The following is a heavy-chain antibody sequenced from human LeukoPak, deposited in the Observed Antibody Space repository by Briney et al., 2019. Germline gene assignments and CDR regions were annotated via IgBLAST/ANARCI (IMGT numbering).Heavy chain of an antibody. D-gene: IGHD3-10*01. CDR1: GITFSSYG. CDR3: ARGPGLLWFGADWFDP. Sequence: GGSLRLSCAASGITFSSYGMSWVRQAPGKGLEWVSAISGSGGSTYYADSVKGRFTISRDNSKNTLYLQMNSLRAKDTAVYYCARGPGLLWFGADWFDPWGQGTLVTVSS. CDR2: ISGSGGST. V-gene: IGHV3-23*01. J-gene: IGHJ5*02.